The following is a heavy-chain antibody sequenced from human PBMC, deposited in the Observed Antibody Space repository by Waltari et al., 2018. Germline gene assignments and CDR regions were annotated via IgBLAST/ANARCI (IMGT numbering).Heavy chain of an antibody. D-gene: IGHD3-22*01. J-gene: IGHJ4*02. V-gene: IGHV1-69*01. CDR3: ARASRDSGYYYDPRGSFDY. CDR1: GGTFSSYA. CDR2: ILPIFGTA. Sequence: QVQLVQSGAEVKKPGSSVKVSCKASGGTFSSYAISWVRQAPGQGLEWMGGILPIFGTANYAQKFQGRVTITADESTSTAYMELSSLRSEDTAVYYCARASRDSGYYYDPRGSFDYWGQGTLVTVSS.